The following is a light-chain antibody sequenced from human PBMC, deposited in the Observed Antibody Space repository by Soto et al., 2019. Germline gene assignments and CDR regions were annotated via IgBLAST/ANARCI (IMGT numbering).Light chain of an antibody. V-gene: IGKV1-39*01. CDR1: QSIISY. CDR2: AAS. Sequence: DIQMTQSPSSLSASVGDRVTITCRASQSIISYLNWYQQKPGKAPKLLIYAASSLQSGVPSRFSGSGSGTDFTLTISSLQPEDFATYYCKQSYSTPWTFGQRTKVDIK. J-gene: IGKJ1*01. CDR3: KQSYSTPWT.